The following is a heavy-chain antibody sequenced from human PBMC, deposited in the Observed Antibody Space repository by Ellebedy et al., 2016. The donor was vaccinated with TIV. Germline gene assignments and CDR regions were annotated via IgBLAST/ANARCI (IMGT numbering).Heavy chain of an antibody. CDR3: ARASTSGWYILDY. D-gene: IGHD6-19*01. CDR1: GFTFSTYG. J-gene: IGHJ4*02. Sequence: GESLKISCAASGFTFSTYGMHWVRQAPGKGLEWVAVIWYDGSNGYYADSVKGRFTISRDNSKNTLYLQMNSLRAEDTAVYYCARASTSGWYILDYWGQGTLVSVSS. CDR2: IWYDGSNG. V-gene: IGHV3-33*01.